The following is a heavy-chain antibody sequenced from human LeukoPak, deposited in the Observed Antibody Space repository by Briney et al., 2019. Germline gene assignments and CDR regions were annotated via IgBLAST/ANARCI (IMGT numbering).Heavy chain of an antibody. D-gene: IGHD2-8*02. CDR1: GGSISSGSYY. J-gene: IGHJ4*02. CDR2: IYYSGST. V-gene: IGHV4-39*01. Sequence: SETLSLTCTVSGGSISSGSYYRPWIRQPPGKGLECIGRIYYSGSTFYNPSLQSRVNKSVDTSKNQFSLWLASVTAVGTAVYYCSSRDCTSVWCSCDYWGRGNRVTV. CDR3: SSRDCTSVWCSCDY.